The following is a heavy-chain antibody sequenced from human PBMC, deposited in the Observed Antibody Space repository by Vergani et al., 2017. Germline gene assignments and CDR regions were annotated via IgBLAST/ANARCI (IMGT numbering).Heavy chain of an antibody. D-gene: IGHD1-1*01. CDR1: GFTSSYYG. J-gene: IGHJ1*01. CDR2: ISYDGTQK. CDR3: ATKSCGTPGCQIGYFRA. Sequence: QVHLVESGGGVVQPGRSLRLSCVVSGFTSSYYGMHWVRQAPGKGLEWVAVISYDGTQKYYADSVKGRFTISRDNSKSTLYLQMNSLRTEDTAVYYCATKSCGTPGCQIGYFRAGGQGTLGTVSS. V-gene: IGHV3-30*03.